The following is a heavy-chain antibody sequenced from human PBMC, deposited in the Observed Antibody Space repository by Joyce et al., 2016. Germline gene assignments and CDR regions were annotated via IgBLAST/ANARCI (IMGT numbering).Heavy chain of an antibody. D-gene: IGHD2-2*01. J-gene: IGHJ3*02. V-gene: IGHV1-2*02. CDR2: INPGSVGT. CDR3: ARGPMPPYAFDI. CDR1: GYNFTDHY. Sequence: QVRLVQSGAEVRKPGASVKVSCKASGYNFTDHYVHWVRQAAGQGRQWIGRINPGSVGTSYAQKFQGRVTLTRDASIATAYMELSSLRSDDTAVYFCARGPMPPYAFDIWGQGTMVTVSS.